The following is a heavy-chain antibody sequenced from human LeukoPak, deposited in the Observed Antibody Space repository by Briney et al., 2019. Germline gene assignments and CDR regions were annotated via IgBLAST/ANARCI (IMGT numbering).Heavy chain of an antibody. D-gene: IGHD6-19*01. CDR3: ATVRMAAVAGTLDY. CDR2: FDPEDGET. J-gene: IGHJ4*02. V-gene: IGHV1-24*01. Sequence: ASVKVSCKASGYTFTGYYMHWVRQAPGKGLEWMGGFDPEDGETIYAQKFQGRVTMTEDTSTDTAYMELSSLRSEDTAVYYCATVRMAAVAGTLDYWGQGTLVTVSS. CDR1: GYTFTGYY.